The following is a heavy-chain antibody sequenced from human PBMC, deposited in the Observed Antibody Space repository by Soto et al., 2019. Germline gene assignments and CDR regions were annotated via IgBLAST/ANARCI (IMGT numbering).Heavy chain of an antibody. J-gene: IGHJ5*02. CDR3: ARERGLGAPNYFDP. D-gene: IGHD6-6*01. CDR2: INAGNGNT. V-gene: IGHV1-3*01. CDR1: GYTFTSYA. Sequence: GPSVKVSCKASGYTFTSYAMHWVRRAPGQRLEWMGWINAGNGNTKYSQKFQGRVTITRDTSASTAYMELSSLRSEDTAVYYCARERGLGAPNYFDPWGQGTLVTVSS.